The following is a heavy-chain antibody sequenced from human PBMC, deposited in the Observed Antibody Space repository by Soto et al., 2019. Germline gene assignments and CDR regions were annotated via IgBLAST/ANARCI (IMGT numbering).Heavy chain of an antibody. D-gene: IGHD3-3*01. CDR1: GYTFTGYY. V-gene: IGHV1-2*02. CDR3: ARDSLYYDFWSGRPFCMDV. CDR2: INPNSGGT. J-gene: IGHJ6*02. Sequence: ASVKVSCKASGYTFTGYYMHWVRQAPGQGLEWMGWINPNSGGTNYAQKFQGRVTMTRDTSISTAYMELSRLRSDDTAVYYCARDSLYYDFWSGRPFCMDVWGPGPTVTVSS.